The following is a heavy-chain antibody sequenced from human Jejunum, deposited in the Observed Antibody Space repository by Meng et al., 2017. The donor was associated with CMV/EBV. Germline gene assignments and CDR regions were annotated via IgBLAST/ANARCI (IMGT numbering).Heavy chain of an antibody. V-gene: IGHV4-4*07. CDR1: AGPISGYY. CDR3: ARESRSYYWFDP. J-gene: IGHJ5*02. D-gene: IGHD1-26*01. Sequence: QVLLQESGPGLVKFSETLSLTCFVSAGPISGYYWSWIRQPAGKGLEWIGRIYTSGSTHYNPSLKSRLTMSVDLAKNQISLKVSSVTAADTAVYYCARESRSYYWFDPWGQGTLVTVSS. CDR2: IYTSGST.